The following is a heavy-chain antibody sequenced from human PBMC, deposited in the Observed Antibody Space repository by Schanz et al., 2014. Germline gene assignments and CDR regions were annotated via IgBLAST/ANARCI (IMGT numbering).Heavy chain of an antibody. CDR2: INPSGGST. Sequence: QVQLVQSGAEVKKPGASVKVSCKASGYTFTSYYMYWVRQAPGQGLEWMGVINPSGGSTIYAQKFQGRVTMTRDTSTSTAYMELRSLRSDDTAVYYCARYLSLIDYGMDVWGQGTTVTVSS. CDR1: GYTFTSYY. D-gene: IGHD2-15*01. CDR3: ARYLSLIDYGMDV. V-gene: IGHV1-46*01. J-gene: IGHJ6*02.